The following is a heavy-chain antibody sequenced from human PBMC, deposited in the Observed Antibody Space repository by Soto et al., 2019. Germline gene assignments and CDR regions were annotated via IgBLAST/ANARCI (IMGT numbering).Heavy chain of an antibody. Sequence: GGSLRLSCAASGFTFSNYGMHRVRQAPGKGLQWVAVIWYDGSNKYYGDSVKGRFTISRDNSKNTLYLQMNSLRIEDTAVYYCAKDMPRYSSGWYYFDYWGQGILVTVSS. CDR3: AKDMPRYSSGWYYFDY. CDR1: GFTFSNYG. V-gene: IGHV3-30*02. D-gene: IGHD6-19*01. CDR2: IWYDGSNK. J-gene: IGHJ4*02.